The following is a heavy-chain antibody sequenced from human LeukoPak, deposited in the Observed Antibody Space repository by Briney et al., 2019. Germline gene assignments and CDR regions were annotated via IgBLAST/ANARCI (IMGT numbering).Heavy chain of an antibody. CDR2: IDGDGRGT. CDR3: ARGPLWNSASGKYEIDF. V-gene: IGHV3-74*03. D-gene: IGHD1-7*01. J-gene: IGHJ4*02. Sequence: GGSLRLSCAASGFTFSSYWRHWVRQGPGKGLVWVARIDGDGRGTTHADSVMGRFTISRDNAKNTLYLEMNYLRAEDTAVYFCARGPLWNSASGKYEIDFWGQGTPVTVSS. CDR1: GFTFSSYW.